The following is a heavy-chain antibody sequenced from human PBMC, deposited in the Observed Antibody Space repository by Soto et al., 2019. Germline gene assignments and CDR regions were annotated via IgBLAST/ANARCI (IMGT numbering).Heavy chain of an antibody. D-gene: IGHD3-22*01. CDR3: AREDYYDSSWDY. Sequence: QVQLVQSGAEVKKPGSSVKVSCKASGGTFSSYTISWVRQAPGQGLEWMGRIIPILGIANYAQKFQGRVTLTADKSTSTAYMELSSLRSEDTAVYYCAREDYYDSSWDYWGQGTLVTVSS. CDR1: GGTFSSYT. V-gene: IGHV1-69*02. J-gene: IGHJ4*02. CDR2: IIPILGIA.